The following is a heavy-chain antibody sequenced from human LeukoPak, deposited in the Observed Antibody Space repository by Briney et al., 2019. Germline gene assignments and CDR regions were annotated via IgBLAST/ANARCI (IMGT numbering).Heavy chain of an antibody. CDR2: MNPNSGNT. Sequence: ASVKVSCKASGYTFTSYAMNWVRQATGQGLEWMGWMNPNSGNTGYAQKFQGRVTMTRNTSISTAYMELSSLRSEDTAVYYCARERGIAAAGLDYWGQGTLVTVSS. J-gene: IGHJ4*02. CDR1: GYTFTSYA. V-gene: IGHV1-8*02. CDR3: ARERGIAAAGLDY. D-gene: IGHD6-13*01.